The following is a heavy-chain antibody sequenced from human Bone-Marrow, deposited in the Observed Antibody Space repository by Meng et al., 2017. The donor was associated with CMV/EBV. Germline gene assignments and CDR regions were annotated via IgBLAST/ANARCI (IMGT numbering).Heavy chain of an antibody. Sequence: GSLRLSCTVSGGSISSYYWSWIRQPPGKGLEWIGYIYYSGSTNYNPSLKSRVTISVDTSKNQFSLKLSSVTAADTAVYYCASYDFWSGYYFDYWGQGTLVTVSS. V-gene: IGHV4-59*12. CDR1: GGSISSYY. CDR2: IYYSGST. J-gene: IGHJ4*02. CDR3: ASYDFWSGYYFDY. D-gene: IGHD3-3*01.